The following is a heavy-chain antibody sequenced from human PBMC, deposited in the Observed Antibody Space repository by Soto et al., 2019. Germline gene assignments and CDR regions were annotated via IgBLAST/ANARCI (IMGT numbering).Heavy chain of an antibody. D-gene: IGHD1-1*01. CDR3: TVRDNGNYYYYYGMDV. Sequence: NPGGSLRLSCTASGFTFGDYAMSWFRQAPGKGLEWVGFIRSKAYGGTTEYAASVKGRFTISRDDSKSIAYLQMNSLKTEDTAVYYCTVRDNGNYYYYYGMDVWGQGTTVTVSS. CDR1: GFTFGDYA. J-gene: IGHJ6*02. CDR2: IRSKAYGGTT. V-gene: IGHV3-49*05.